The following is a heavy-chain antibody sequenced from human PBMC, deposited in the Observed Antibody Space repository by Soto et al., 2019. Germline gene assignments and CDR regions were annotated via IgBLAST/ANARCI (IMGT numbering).Heavy chain of an antibody. CDR2: ISGSGGST. V-gene: IGHV3-23*01. CDR1: GFTFSSYA. J-gene: IGHJ4*02. Sequence: HPGGSLRLSCAASGFTFSSYAMSWVRQAPGKGLEWVSAISGSGGSTYYADSVKGRFTISRDNSKNTLYLQMNSLRAEDTAVYYCATPSDDYYDSSGYYSDWGQGTLVTVYS. CDR3: ATPSDDYYDSSGYYSD. D-gene: IGHD3-22*01.